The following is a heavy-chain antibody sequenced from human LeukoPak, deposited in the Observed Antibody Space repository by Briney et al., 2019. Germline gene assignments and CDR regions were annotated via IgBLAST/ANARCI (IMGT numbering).Heavy chain of an antibody. CDR2: ISYDGSNK. CDR3: ARDPKGYYYYMDV. CDR1: GFTFSSYA. J-gene: IGHJ6*03. Sequence: GGSLRHSCAASGFTFSSYAMHWVRQASGKGLEWVAVISYDGSNKYYADSVKGRFTISRDNSKNTLYLQMNSLRAEDTAVYYCARDPKGYYYYMDVWGKGTTVTVSS. V-gene: IGHV3-30-3*01.